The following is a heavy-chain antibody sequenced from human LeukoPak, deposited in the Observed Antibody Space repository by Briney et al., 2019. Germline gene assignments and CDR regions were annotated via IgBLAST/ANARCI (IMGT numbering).Heavy chain of an antibody. V-gene: IGHV3-7*01. CDR1: GFTFSSYW. D-gene: IGHD1-26*01. J-gene: IGHJ6*03. CDR3: ARVVVGATAYYYYMDV. CDR2: IKQDGSEI. Sequence: GGSLRLSCAASGFTFSSYWMSWVRQAPGQGRKWLANIKQDGSEIYYVDSVKARFTISRDNAKNSLYLQMNSLRAEDTAVYYCARVVVGATAYYYYMDVWGKGTTVTISS.